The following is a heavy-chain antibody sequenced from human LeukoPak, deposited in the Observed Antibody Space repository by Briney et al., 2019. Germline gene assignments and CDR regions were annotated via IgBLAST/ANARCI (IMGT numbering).Heavy chain of an antibody. D-gene: IGHD1-1*01. CDR1: GGSFSGYY. J-gene: IGHJ3*02. Sequence: SETLSLTCAVYGGSFSGYYWSWIRQPPGKGLEWIGEINHSGSTNYNPSLKSRVTISVDTSKNQFSLKLSSVTAADTAVYYYARDLQRRPRNPRGVDDAFDIWGQGTMVTVSS. V-gene: IGHV4-34*01. CDR3: ARDLQRRPRNPRGVDDAFDI. CDR2: INHSGST.